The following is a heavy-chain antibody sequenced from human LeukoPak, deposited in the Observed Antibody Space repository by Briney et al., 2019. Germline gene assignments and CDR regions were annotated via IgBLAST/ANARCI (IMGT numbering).Heavy chain of an antibody. V-gene: IGHV4-59*01. J-gene: IGHJ4*02. CDR2: IYNTETT. CDR3: ARDLHLGWYGFDF. D-gene: IGHD6-19*01. Sequence: PSETLSLTCTVSGGSISNYYWSWIRQPPRKGLEWIGCIYNTETTSYNPSLKSRFTTSADTSKTQLSLKMISVPAADTALYYCARDLHLGWYGFDFWGQGPLVTVSS. CDR1: GGSISNYY.